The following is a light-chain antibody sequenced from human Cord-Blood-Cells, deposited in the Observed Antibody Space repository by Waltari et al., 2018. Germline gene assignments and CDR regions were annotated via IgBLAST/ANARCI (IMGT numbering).Light chain of an antibody. V-gene: IGKV1-39*01. J-gene: IGKJ2*03. CDR3: QQSYSTPYS. Sequence: DIQMTQSPSSLSASVGEILTITCRASQSSSSYLNWYQQKPGKAPKLLIYAASSLQSGVTSRFSGSGSGTDFTLTISSLQPEDFATYYCQQSYSTPYSFGQGTKLEIK. CDR2: AAS. CDR1: QSSSSY.